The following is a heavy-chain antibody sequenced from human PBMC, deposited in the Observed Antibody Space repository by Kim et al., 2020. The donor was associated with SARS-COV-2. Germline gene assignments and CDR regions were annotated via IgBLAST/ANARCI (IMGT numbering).Heavy chain of an antibody. CDR1: GYTFTSYD. V-gene: IGHV1-8*01. CDR3: ARESVVVPAATFDP. CDR2: MNPNSGNT. Sequence: ASVKVSCKASGYTFTSYDINWVRQATGQGLEWMGWMNPNSGNTGYAQKFQGRVTMTRNTSISTAYMELSSLRSEDTAVYYCARESVVVPAATFDPWGQGTLVTVSS. J-gene: IGHJ5*02. D-gene: IGHD2-2*01.